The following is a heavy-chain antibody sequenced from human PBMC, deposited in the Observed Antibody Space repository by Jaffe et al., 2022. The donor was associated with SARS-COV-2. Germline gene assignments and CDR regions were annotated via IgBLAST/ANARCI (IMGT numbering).Heavy chain of an antibody. CDR2: ISSSGSTI. CDR1: GFTFSDYY. D-gene: IGHD2-15*01. J-gene: IGHJ6*02. V-gene: IGHV3-11*01. CDR3: AGGYCSGGSCYGADYYGMDV. Sequence: QVQLVESGGGLVKPGGSLRLSCAASGFTFSDYYMSWIRQAPGKGLEWVSYISSSGSTIYYADSVKGRFTISRDNAKNSLYLQMNSLRAEDTAVYYCAGGYCSGGSCYGADYYGMDVWGQGTTVTVSS.